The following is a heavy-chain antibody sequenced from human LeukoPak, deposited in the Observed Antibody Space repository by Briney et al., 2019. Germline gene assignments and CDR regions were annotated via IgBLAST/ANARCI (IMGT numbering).Heavy chain of an antibody. D-gene: IGHD3-10*01. V-gene: IGHV4-34*01. CDR1: GGSFSGYY. Sequence: PSETLSLTCAVYGGSFSGYYWSWIRQPPGKGLEWIGEINHSGSTNYNPSLKSRVTISVDTSKNQFSLKLGSVTAADTAVYYCARAGFYYYGSGSYVGNYYFDYWGQGTLVTVSS. CDR3: ARAGFYYYGSGSYVGNYYFDY. J-gene: IGHJ4*02. CDR2: INHSGST.